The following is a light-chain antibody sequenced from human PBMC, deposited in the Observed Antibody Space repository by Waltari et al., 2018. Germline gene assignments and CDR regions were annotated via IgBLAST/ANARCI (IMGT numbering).Light chain of an antibody. CDR1: SRDVGGYNY. V-gene: IGLV2-8*01. CDR3: SSFAGRDNFGV. Sequence: QSALTQPPSAAGSPGQSVTISCTGTSRDVGGYNYVSWYQQHPGKAPKLLIYEGNKRPSGVPDRFSGSKSGNTASLTVSGLQVEDEGDYYCSSFAGRDNFGVFGGGTKLTVL. CDR2: EGN. J-gene: IGLJ3*02.